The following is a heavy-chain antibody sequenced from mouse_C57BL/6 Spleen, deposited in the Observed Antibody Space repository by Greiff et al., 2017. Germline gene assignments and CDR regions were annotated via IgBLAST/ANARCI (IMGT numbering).Heavy chain of an antibody. CDR3: ARRSGPYYYAMDY. V-gene: IGHV3-6*01. J-gene: IGHJ4*01. CDR1: GYSITSGYY. Sequence: VEESGPGLVKPSQSLSLTCSVTGYSITSGYYWNWIRQFPGNKLEWMGYISYDGSNNYNPSLKNRISITRDTSKNQFFLKLNSVTTEDTATYYCARRSGPYYYAMDYWGQGTSVTVSS. CDR2: ISYDGSN.